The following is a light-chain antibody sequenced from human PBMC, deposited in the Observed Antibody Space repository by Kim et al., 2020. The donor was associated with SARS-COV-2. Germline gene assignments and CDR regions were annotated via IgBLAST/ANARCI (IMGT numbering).Light chain of an antibody. V-gene: IGKV2-28*01. CDR1: QSLLHSNGYNY. J-gene: IGKJ2*01. CDR3: MQALQTPTT. CDR2: LGS. Sequence: DIVMTQSPLSLPVTLGEPASISCRSSQSLLHSNGYNYLNWYLQKPGQSPQLLIYLGSNRASGVPDRFRGSGSGTDFTLKISRVEAEDVGVYYCMQALQTPTTFGQGTKLEIK.